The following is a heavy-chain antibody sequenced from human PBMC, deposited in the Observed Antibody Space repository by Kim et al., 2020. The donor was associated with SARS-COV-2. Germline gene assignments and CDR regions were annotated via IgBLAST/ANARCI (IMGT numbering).Heavy chain of an antibody. Sequence: GESLKISCKVSGYSFTNYWIGWVRQMPGKGLEWMGIIWPGDSDTRYSPSFQGQVTISVDKSISTAYLQWSSLKASDTALYYCARYHDFGSGKIVLDYWGQGTLAIVSS. J-gene: IGHJ4*02. CDR3: ARYHDFGSGKIVLDY. D-gene: IGHD3-10*01. V-gene: IGHV5-51*01. CDR1: GYSFTNYW. CDR2: IWPGDSDT.